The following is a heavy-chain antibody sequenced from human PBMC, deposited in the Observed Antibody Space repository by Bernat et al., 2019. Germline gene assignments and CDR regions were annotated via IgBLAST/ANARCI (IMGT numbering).Heavy chain of an antibody. Sequence: EVQLVESGGGLVQPGGSLRLSCAASGFTFSTYDMHWVRQATGKGLEWVSGIGTAGDTYYPGSVKGRFTISRENAKNSLYLQINSLRAVDTAVYYCARIMRGEDWYFDLWGRGTLVTVSS. V-gene: IGHV3-13*04. D-gene: IGHD3-10*01. CDR1: GFTFSTYD. J-gene: IGHJ2*01. CDR3: ARIMRGEDWYFDL. CDR2: IGTAGDT.